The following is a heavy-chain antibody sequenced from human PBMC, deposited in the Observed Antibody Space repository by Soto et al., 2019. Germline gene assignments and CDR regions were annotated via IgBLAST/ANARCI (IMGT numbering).Heavy chain of an antibody. Sequence: LSLTSTASGDSFSHIYWSWIQQPPGKGLDRIGYFHGSGNTGYNPSMENRVSIGLGTSANQFSLKPSSVTAADTAIYYCARGTRALITSFFAYWGQG. V-gene: IGHV4-59*01. CDR1: GDSFSHIY. CDR2: FHGSGNT. D-gene: IGHD1-20*01. CDR3: ARGTRALITSFFAY. J-gene: IGHJ4*02.